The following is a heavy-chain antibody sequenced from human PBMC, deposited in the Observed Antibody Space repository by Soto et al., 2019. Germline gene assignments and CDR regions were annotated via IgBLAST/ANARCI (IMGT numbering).Heavy chain of an antibody. CDR3: AIRYYYGSGSPTLDY. V-gene: IGHV3-30*03. CDR1: GFTFSSYG. D-gene: IGHD3-10*01. Sequence: QVQLVESGGGVVQPGRSLRLSCAASGFTFSSYGMHWVRQAPGKGLEWVAVISYDGSNKYYADSVKGRFTISRDNSKNTLYLQMNSLRAEDTAVYYCAIRYYYGSGSPTLDYWGQGTLVTVSS. CDR2: ISYDGSNK. J-gene: IGHJ4*02.